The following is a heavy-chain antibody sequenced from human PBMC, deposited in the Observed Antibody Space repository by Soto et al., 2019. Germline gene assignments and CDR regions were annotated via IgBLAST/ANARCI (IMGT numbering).Heavy chain of an antibody. CDR3: AKDYALVYYFDY. V-gene: IGHV3-23*01. D-gene: IGHD4-17*01. CDR1: GFAFSSYA. J-gene: IGHJ4*02. CDR2: ISGSGGST. Sequence: GGSLRLSCAASGFAFSSYAMSWVRQAPGKGLEWVSAISGSGGSTYYADSVKGRFTISRDNSKNTLYLQMNSLRAEDTAVYYCAKDYALVYYFDYWGQGTLVTVSS.